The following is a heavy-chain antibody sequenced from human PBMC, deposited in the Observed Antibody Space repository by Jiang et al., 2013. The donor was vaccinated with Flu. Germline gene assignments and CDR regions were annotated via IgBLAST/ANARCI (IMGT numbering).Heavy chain of an antibody. Sequence: VVQPGRSLRLSCAASGFTFSSYAMHWVRQAPGKGLEWVAVISYDGSNKYYADSVKGRFTISRDNSKNTLYLQMNSLRAEDTAVYYCAREGKYDFWSGYYSYYYYGMDVWGKGTTVTVSS. CDR2: ISYDGSNK. CDR1: GFTFSSYA. D-gene: IGHD3-3*01. CDR3: AREGKYDFWSGYYSYYYYGMDV. J-gene: IGHJ6*04. V-gene: IGHV3-30*01.